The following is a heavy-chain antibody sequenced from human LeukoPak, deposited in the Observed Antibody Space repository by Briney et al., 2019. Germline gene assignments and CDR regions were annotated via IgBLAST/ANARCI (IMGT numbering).Heavy chain of an antibody. J-gene: IGHJ2*01. CDR3: ARILPSQLWFQATYFDL. D-gene: IGHD5-18*01. CDR1: GGSISSGGYY. CDR2: IYHSGST. V-gene: IGHV4-30-2*01. Sequence: SETLSLTCTVSGGSISSGGYYWSWIRQPPGKGLEWIGYIYHSGSTYYNPSLKSRVTISVDRSKNQFSLKLSSVTAADTAVYYCARILPSQLWFQATYFDLWGRGTLVTVSS.